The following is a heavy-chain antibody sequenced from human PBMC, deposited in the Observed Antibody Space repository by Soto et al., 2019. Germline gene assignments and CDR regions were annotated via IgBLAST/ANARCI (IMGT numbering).Heavy chain of an antibody. CDR2: INAGNGNT. V-gene: IGHV1-3*01. CDR3: ARELLWFGELLSPTFYYGMDV. D-gene: IGHD3-10*01. CDR1: GYTFTSYA. J-gene: IGHJ6*02. Sequence: GASVKVSCKASGYTFTSYAMHWVRQAPGQRLEWMGWINAGNGNTKYSQKFQGRVTITRDTSASTAYMELSSLRSEDTAVYYCARELLWFGELLSPTFYYGMDVWGQGTTVTVS.